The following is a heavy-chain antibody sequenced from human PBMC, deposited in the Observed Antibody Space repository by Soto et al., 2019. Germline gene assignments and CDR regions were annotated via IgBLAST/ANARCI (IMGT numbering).Heavy chain of an antibody. V-gene: IGHV3-23*01. CDR2: ISGSGGST. CDR3: FKADDGIRATVPVSAFLLTRSSDL. J-gene: IGHJ2*01. D-gene: IGHD1-1*01. Sequence: PGKGLEWVSAISGSGGSTYYADSVKGRFTISRDNSKNTLYLQMNSLRAEDTAVYFCFKADDGIRATVPVSAFLLTRSSDL.